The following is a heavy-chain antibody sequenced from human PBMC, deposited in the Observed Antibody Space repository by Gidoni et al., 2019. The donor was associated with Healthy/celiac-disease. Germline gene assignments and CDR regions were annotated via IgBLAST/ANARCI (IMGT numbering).Heavy chain of an antibody. CDR1: GYTFTGYY. D-gene: IGHD3-3*01. J-gene: IGHJ6*02. CDR3: ARDISPFWSGYYLYYYYGMDV. V-gene: IGHV1-2*02. CDR2: INPNSGGT. Sequence: QVQLVQSGAEVKKPGASVKVSCKASGYTFTGYYMHWVRQAPGQGLEWMGWINPNSGGTNYAQKFQGRVTMTRDTSISTAYMELSRLRSDDTAVYYCARDISPFWSGYYLYYYYGMDVWGQGTTVTVSS.